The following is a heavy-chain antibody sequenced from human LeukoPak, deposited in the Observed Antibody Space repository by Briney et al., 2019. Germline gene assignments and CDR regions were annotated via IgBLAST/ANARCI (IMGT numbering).Heavy chain of an antibody. V-gene: IGHV4-4*02. CDR3: ARNGYYSIDY. Sequence: PSGTLSLTCVVSGDSLTNGHWWSWVRQPPGEGLEWIGEVFHSGRTTYNPSLRSRVTMSVDNSKNQFSLELTSVTATDTAIYYCARNGYYSIDYWGQGTLVTVSS. CDR2: VFHSGRT. D-gene: IGHD3-22*01. J-gene: IGHJ4*02. CDR1: GDSLTNGHW.